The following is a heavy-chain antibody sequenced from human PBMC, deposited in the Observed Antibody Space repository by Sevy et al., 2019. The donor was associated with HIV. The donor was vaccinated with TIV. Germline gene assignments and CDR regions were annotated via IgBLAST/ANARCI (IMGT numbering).Heavy chain of an antibody. D-gene: IGHD5-18*01. V-gene: IGHV3-30-3*01. J-gene: IGHJ6*03. CDR2: ISYDGSNK. CDR1: GFTFSSYA. CDR3: TREEVDTAMVISDYYYYMDV. Sequence: GGSLRLSCAASGFTFSSYAMHWVRQAPGKGLEWVAVISYDGSNKYYADSVKGRFTISRDNSKNTLYLQMNSLRAEDTAVYYYTREEVDTAMVISDYYYYMDVWGKGTTVTVSS.